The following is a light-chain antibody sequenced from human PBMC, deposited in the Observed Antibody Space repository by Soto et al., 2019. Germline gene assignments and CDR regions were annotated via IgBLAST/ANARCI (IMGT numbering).Light chain of an antibody. CDR3: QHRSNWPLT. J-gene: IGKJ4*01. CDR1: QHIGSW. Sequence: DIPLSRAPSSVSVFVGGRETITCRASQHIGSWLAWYQQKPGKAPKVLIYAASNLESGVPSRFSGSGSGTEFTLTISSLEPEDFAVYYCQHRSNWPLTFGGGTKVDIK. V-gene: IGKV1-12*01. CDR2: AAS.